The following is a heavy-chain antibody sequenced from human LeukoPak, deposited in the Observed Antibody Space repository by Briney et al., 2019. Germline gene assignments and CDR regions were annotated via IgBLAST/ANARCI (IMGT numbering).Heavy chain of an antibody. CDR1: GGSISSYY. V-gene: IGHV4-59*01. CDR3: ARELGVVLDY. D-gene: IGHD1-26*01. Sequence: SETLSLTCTVSGGSISSYYWSWIRQPPGKGLEWIGYIYYSGSTNYNPSLKSRVTISVDTSKNQFSLKLSSVTAADTAVYYCARELGVVLDYWGQGTLVTVSS. J-gene: IGHJ4*02. CDR2: IYYSGST.